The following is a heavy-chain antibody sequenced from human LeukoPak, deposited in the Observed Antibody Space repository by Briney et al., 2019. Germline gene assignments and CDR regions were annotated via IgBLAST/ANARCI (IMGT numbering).Heavy chain of an antibody. CDR2: SSSSSSSI. CDR1: GFTFSSYW. V-gene: IGHV3-48*01. J-gene: IGHJ4*02. Sequence: PGGSLRLSCAASGFTFSSYWMSWVRQAPGKGLEWVSYSSSSSSSIYYADAVKGRFTISRDNTKNSLYLQMNSLRAEDTAVYYCARVYRRYFDYWGQGTLVTVSS. CDR3: ARVYRRYFDY. D-gene: IGHD1-14*01.